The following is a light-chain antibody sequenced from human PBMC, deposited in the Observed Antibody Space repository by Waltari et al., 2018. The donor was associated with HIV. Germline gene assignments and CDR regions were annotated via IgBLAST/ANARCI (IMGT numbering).Light chain of an antibody. CDR3: SSSVAGSSLL. Sequence: QSALTQPASVSGSPGQSITISCTGVTSAVASYNFVSWYLRRPGTAPKLIIYDDFKRPSGVSNRFSGSKSGNTASLKISGLQAEDEALYFCSSSVAGSSLLFGGGTTVTVL. J-gene: IGLJ3*02. V-gene: IGLV2-23*01. CDR2: DDF. CDR1: TSAVASYNF.